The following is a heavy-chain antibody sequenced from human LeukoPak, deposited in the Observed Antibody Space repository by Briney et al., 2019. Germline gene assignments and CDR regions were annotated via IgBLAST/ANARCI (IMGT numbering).Heavy chain of an antibody. CDR3: AELGITMIGGV. Sequence: PGGSLRLSCAASGFTFSRYWTSWVRQAPGKGLEWVSYISSSGSTIYYADSVKGRFTISRDNAKNSLYLQMNSLRAEDTAVYYCAELGITMIGGVWGKGTTVTISS. J-gene: IGHJ6*04. CDR2: ISSSGSTI. CDR1: GFTFSRYW. D-gene: IGHD3-10*02. V-gene: IGHV3-48*03.